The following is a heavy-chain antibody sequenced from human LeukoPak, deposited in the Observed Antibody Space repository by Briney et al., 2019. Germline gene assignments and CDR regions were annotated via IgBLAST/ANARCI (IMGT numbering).Heavy chain of an antibody. J-gene: IGHJ6*02. CDR1: GFSLSDYW. D-gene: IGHD3-16*01. V-gene: IGHV3-74*01. CDR3: AGDYIWGRLF. Sequence: GSLRLSCVGSGFSLSDYWMHWVRQTPGKGLMWVSRITSDGSTTWYADSVKGRFTVSRDNAKNTLFLEMNSLRDEDTAVYYCAGDYIWGRLFWGQGTTVTVSS. CDR2: ITSDGSTT.